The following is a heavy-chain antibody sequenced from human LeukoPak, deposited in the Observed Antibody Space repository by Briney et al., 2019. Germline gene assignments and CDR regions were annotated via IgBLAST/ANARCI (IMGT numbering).Heavy chain of an antibody. CDR3: AKLENSGSPPGFDY. V-gene: IGHV3-23*01. CDR2: FSGSGGRT. CDR1: GFTFSSYG. Sequence: GGSLRLSCAASGFTFSSYGMSWVRQAPGKGLEWVSSFSGSGGRTYFADSVKGRFTISRDNSKNTLYLQMSSLRAEDTAVYYCAKLENSGSPPGFDYWGQGTLVTVSS. D-gene: IGHD1-26*01. J-gene: IGHJ4*02.